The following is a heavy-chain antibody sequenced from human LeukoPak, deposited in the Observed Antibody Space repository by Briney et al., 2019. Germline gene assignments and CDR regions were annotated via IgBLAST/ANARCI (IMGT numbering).Heavy chain of an antibody. V-gene: IGHV4-34*08. J-gene: IGHJ4*02. CDR2: INHSGST. CDR3: ADHTFGD. D-gene: IGHD3-3*01. Sequence: GSLRLSCAASGFTFSSYAMHWVRQPPGKGLEWIGEINHSGSTNYNPSLKSRVTISVDTSKNQFSLKLSSVTAADTAVYYCADHTFGDWGQGTLVTVSS. CDR1: GFTFSSYA.